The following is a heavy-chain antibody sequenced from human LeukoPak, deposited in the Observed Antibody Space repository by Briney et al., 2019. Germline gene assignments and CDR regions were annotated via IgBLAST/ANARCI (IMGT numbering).Heavy chain of an antibody. CDR3: ARGIAGRLGELSSSSFDY. V-gene: IGHV4-34*01. D-gene: IGHD3-16*02. Sequence: SETLSLTCAVYGGSFSGYYWSWIRQPPGKGLEWIGEINHSGSTNYNPSLKSRVTISVDTSKNQFSLKLSSVTAADTAVYYCARGIAGRLGELSSSSFDYWGQGTLVTVSS. CDR2: INHSGST. J-gene: IGHJ4*02. CDR1: GGSFSGYY.